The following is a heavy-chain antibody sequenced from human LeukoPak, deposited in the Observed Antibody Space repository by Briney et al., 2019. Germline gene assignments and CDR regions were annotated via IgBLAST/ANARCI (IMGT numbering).Heavy chain of an antibody. Sequence: SETLSLTCTVSGGSISSYYWSWIRQPPGKGLEWTGYIYYSGSTNYNPSLKSRVTISVDTSKNQFSLKLSSVTAADTAVYYCARHEEGMDVWGQGTTVTVSS. V-gene: IGHV4-59*08. J-gene: IGHJ6*02. CDR1: GGSISSYY. CDR3: ARHEEGMDV. CDR2: IYYSGST.